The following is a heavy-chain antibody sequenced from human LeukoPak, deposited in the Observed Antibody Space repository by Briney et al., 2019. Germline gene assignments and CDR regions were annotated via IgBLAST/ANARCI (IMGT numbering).Heavy chain of an antibody. CDR2: INPNSGGT. J-gene: IGHJ4*02. Sequence: ASVKVSCKASGYTFTSYGISWVRQAPGQGLEWMGWINPNSGGTNYAQKFQGRVTMTRDTSISTAYMELSRLRSDDTAVYYCARGPPILWFGELLASFDYWGQGTLVTVSS. CDR3: ARGPPILWFGELLASFDY. D-gene: IGHD3-10*01. V-gene: IGHV1-2*02. CDR1: GYTFTSYG.